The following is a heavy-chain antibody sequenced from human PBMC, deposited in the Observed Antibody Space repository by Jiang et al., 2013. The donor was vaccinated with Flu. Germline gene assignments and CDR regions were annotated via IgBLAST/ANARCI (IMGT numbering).Heavy chain of an antibody. Sequence: VQLVESGGGFVQPGGSLRLSCRASGLRFSSHEMNWVRQAPGKGLEWISYISSGGGAIYYADSVKGRFTISRDNAESSLYLQMNSLRADDTAVYYCASGYFGSGSIPSLGQFWGQGTLVTVSS. J-gene: IGHJ4*02. CDR3: ASGYFGSGSIPSLGQF. V-gene: IGHV3-48*03. CDR2: ISSGGGAI. CDR1: GLRFSSHE. D-gene: IGHD3-10*01.